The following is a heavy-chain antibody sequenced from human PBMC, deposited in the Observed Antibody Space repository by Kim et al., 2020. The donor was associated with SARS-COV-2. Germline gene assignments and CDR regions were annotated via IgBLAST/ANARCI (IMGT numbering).Heavy chain of an antibody. J-gene: IGHJ4*02. CDR2: INHSGST. V-gene: IGHV4-34*01. CDR1: GGSFSGYY. CDR3: ARVRYYYDSSGSPDY. Sequence: SETLSLTCAVYGGSFSGYYWSWIRQPPGKGLEWIGEINHSGSTNYNPSLKSRVTISVDTSKNQFSLKLSSVTAADTAVYYCARVRYYYDSSGSPDYWGQGTLVTVSS. D-gene: IGHD3-22*01.